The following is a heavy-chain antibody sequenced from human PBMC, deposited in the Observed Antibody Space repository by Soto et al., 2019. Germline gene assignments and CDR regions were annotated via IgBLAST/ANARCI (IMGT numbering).Heavy chain of an antibody. CDR3: ARETNSSSWYGGGGAGWFDP. D-gene: IGHD6-13*01. CDR1: GGSISSYY. V-gene: IGHV4-59*01. Sequence: SETLSLTCTVSGGSISSYYWSWIRQPPGKGLEWIGYIYYSGSTNYNPSLKSRVTISVDTSKNQFSLELSSVTAADTAVYYCARETNSSSWYGGGGAGWFDPWGQGTLVTVSS. CDR2: IYYSGST. J-gene: IGHJ5*02.